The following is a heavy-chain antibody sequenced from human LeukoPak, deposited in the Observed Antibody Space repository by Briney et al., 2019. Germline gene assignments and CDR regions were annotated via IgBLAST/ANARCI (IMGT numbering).Heavy chain of an antibody. Sequence: ASVTVSCKASGYTFTRYGISWVRQAPGQGREWMGWISAYNGNTNYAQKPQGRVTMTTDTSTSTAYMELRRLRSDDTAVYYCATDRNTAMAAFDYWGQGTLVTVSS. CDR2: ISAYNGNT. CDR1: GYTFTRYG. V-gene: IGHV1-18*04. D-gene: IGHD5-18*01. CDR3: ATDRNTAMAAFDY. J-gene: IGHJ4*02.